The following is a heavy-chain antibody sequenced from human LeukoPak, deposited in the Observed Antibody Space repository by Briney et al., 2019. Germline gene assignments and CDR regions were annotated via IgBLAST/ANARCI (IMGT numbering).Heavy chain of an antibody. CDR2: IYHSGST. CDR3: ARGPAPDYYYGMDV. Sequence: SGTLSLTCAVSGGSISSSNWWSWGRQPPGKGLEWIGEIYHSGSTNYNPSLKSRVTISVDKSKNQFSLKLTSVTAADTAVYYCARGPAPDYYYGMDVWGQGTTVTVSS. D-gene: IGHD1-14*01. V-gene: IGHV4-4*02. CDR1: GGSISSSNW. J-gene: IGHJ6*02.